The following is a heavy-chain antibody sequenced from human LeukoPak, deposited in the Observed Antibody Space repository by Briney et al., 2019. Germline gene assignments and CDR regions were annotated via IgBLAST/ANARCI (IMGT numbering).Heavy chain of an antibody. V-gene: IGHV4-59*12. Sequence: PSETLSLTCTVSGGSINNYYWSWIRQPPGKGLEWIGYIYYSGSTNYNPSLKSRVTISVDTSKNQFSLKLSSVTAADTAVYYCARDRPGGSSLDYWGQGTLVTVSS. J-gene: IGHJ4*02. CDR3: ARDRPGGSSLDY. CDR1: GGSINNYY. CDR2: IYYSGST. D-gene: IGHD6-13*01.